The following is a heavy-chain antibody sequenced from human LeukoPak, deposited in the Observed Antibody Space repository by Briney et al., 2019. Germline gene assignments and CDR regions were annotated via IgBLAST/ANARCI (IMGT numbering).Heavy chain of an antibody. CDR1: GFIIRSYG. CDR2: IRYDGSNT. J-gene: IGHJ4*02. V-gene: IGHV3-30*02. CDR3: AEGPLPRIDY. Sequence: GGSLRLSCAASGFIIRSYGMHWVRQTPGKGLEWVAFIRYDGSNTYYADSVKGRFTISRDNSKNTLYLQMNSLRAEDTAVYYCAEGPLPRIDYWGQGTLVTVSS.